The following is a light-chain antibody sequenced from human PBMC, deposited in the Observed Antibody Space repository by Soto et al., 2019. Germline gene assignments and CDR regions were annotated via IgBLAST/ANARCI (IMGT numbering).Light chain of an antibody. J-gene: IGLJ1*01. CDR1: SSDVGSYNL. CDR3: CSYAGSGTYV. CDR2: EDS. Sequence: QSALTQPASVSGSPGQSITTSCTGTSSDVGSYNLVSWYQQHPGKAPKLMIYEDSKRPSGVSTRFSGSKSGNTASLTISGLQAEDEADYYCCSYAGSGTYVFGTGTKVTVL. V-gene: IGLV2-23*01.